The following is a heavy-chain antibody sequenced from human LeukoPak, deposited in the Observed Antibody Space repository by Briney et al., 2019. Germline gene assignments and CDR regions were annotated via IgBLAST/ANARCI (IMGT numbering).Heavy chain of an antibody. V-gene: IGHV4-59*08. CDR2: IYNSGST. D-gene: IGHD3-22*01. CDR3: ASTYYYDSSGYYTN. J-gene: IGHJ4*02. CDR1: GGSISSYY. Sequence: SETLFLTCTVSGGSISSYYWSWIRQPPGNGLEWNGYIYNSGSTNYNPSLKSRFPISVETSKYQFSLKLSSVTAADTAVYYCASTYYYDSSGYYTNWGQGTLVTVSS.